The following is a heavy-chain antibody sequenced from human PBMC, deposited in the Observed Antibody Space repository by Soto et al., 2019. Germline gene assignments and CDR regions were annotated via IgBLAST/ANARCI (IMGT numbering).Heavy chain of an antibody. CDR1: WFTFIGST. V-gene: IGHV3-73*01. J-gene: IGHJ4*02. Sequence: GGSVRLSCATSWFTFIGSTIHWVRQASGKGLEWVGRTRSKTYSYATAYAASVKGRFTISRDDSQSTAYLQMNSLKTEDTAVYYCARDYTGSYFWGQGTLVTVSS. CDR3: ARDYTGSYF. CDR2: TRSKTYSYAT. D-gene: IGHD1-26*01.